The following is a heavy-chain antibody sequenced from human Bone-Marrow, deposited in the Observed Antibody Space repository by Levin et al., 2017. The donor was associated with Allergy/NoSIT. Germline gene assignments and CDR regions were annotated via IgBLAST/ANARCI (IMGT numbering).Heavy chain of an antibody. CDR2: IYYSGST. D-gene: IGHD2-8*02. J-gene: IGHJ6*03. Sequence: SETLSLTCTVSGGSITSYYWTWIRQSPEKRLEWIGYIYYSGSTDYNPSLKTRVTMSVDTSKNLFSLNLRSVTAADSAVYYCARATPSGGNSYYYFYMDVWGKGTTVTVSS. CDR3: ARATPSGGNSYYYFYMDV. CDR1: GGSITSYY. V-gene: IGHV4-59*01.